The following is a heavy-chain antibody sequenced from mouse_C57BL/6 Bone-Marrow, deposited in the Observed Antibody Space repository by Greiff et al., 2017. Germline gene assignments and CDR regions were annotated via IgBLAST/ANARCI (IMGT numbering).Heavy chain of an antibody. V-gene: IGHV1-19*01. CDR3: ARYVQGVDY. CDR2: INPYNGGT. CDR1: GYTFTDYY. Sequence: VQLQQSGPVLVKPGASVKLSCKASGYTFTDYYMNWVKQSHGKSLEWIGVINPYNGGTSYNQKFKGKATLTVDKTSSTAYMELNSLTSEDSAVYCCARYVQGVDYWGQGTTLTVSA. J-gene: IGHJ2*01.